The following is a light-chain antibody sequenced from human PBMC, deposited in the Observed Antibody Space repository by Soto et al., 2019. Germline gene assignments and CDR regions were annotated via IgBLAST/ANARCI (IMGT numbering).Light chain of an antibody. Sequence: QSVLTQPASVSGSPGQSITISCTGTSSDVGGFNSVSWYQLRPGTAPKLILYDVVDRPSGVSYRFSGSKSGNTASLTISGLQAVDEADYFCSSYTSTMTNVFGSGTKVTVL. CDR1: SSDVGGFNS. CDR2: DVV. CDR3: SSYTSTMTNV. J-gene: IGLJ1*01. V-gene: IGLV2-14*03.